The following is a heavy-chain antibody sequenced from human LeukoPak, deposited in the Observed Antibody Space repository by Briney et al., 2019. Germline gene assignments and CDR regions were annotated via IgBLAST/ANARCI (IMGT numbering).Heavy chain of an antibody. CDR1: GFTFSSYG. D-gene: IGHD3-10*01. J-gene: IGHJ4*02. Sequence: QPGGSLRLSCAASGFTFSSYGMSWVRQAPGKGLEWVSAISGSGGSTYYADSVKGRFTISRDNSKNSVYLQLNSLRPEDTAMYYCVSMVRGIGYWGQGTLVTVSS. CDR3: VSMVRGIGY. CDR2: ISGSGGST. V-gene: IGHV3-23*01.